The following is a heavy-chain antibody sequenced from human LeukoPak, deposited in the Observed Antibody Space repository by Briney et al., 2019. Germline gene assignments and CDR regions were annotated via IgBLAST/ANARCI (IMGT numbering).Heavy chain of an antibody. J-gene: IGHJ5*02. CDR2: ISYDGSNK. CDR1: GFTFSNYA. Sequence: PGGSLRLSCAASGFTFSNYAMHWVRQAPGKGLEWVAVISYDGSNKYFADSVKGRFTISRDNSKNTLYLQMNSLGAADTAVYYCARSYTHYDFWSGYTYQNYFDPWGQGTLVTVSS. CDR3: ARSYTHYDFWSGYTYQNYFDP. D-gene: IGHD3-3*01. V-gene: IGHV3-30-3*01.